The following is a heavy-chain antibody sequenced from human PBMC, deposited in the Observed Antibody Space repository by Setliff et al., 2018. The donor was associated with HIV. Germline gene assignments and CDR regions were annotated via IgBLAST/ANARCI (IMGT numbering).Heavy chain of an antibody. CDR3: ARDFEGDSSGSYNFDY. D-gene: IGHD3-22*01. V-gene: IGHV3-21*01. Sequence: SGGSLRLSCAASGFTFSSYSMNWVRQAPGKGLEWVSSISSSSSYIYYADSVKGRFTISRDNAKNSLYLQMNSLRAEDTAVYYCARDFEGDSSGSYNFDYWGQGTLVTVSS. CDR2: ISSSSSYI. CDR1: GFTFSSYS. J-gene: IGHJ4*02.